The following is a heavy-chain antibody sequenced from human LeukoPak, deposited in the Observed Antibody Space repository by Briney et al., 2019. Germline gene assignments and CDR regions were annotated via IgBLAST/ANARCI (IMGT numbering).Heavy chain of an antibody. J-gene: IGHJ4*02. Sequence: PSGTLPLTCTVSGGSISSGDYYWSCIRRHPGKGLERIGYIYYSGATYYNPSLKIRLTISVDTSKNKLSLRLTSLTAADTAVYYFARSVINTVRGVIAHFDYWGQGNLVTVSS. D-gene: IGHD3-10*01. V-gene: IGHV4-31*03. CDR2: IYYSGAT. CDR1: GGSISSGDYY. CDR3: ARSVINTVRGVIAHFDY.